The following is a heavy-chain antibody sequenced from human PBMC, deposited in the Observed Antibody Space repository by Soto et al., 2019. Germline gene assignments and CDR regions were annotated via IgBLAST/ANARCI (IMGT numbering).Heavy chain of an antibody. D-gene: IGHD4-17*01. CDR3: AREVIPLTTDWYFDL. V-gene: IGHV4-30-4*01. Sequence: QVQLQESGPGLVKPSETLSLTCTVSGGSISGGVYYWSWIRQPPGKGLEWIGYIYASGSTYYNPSLKSRASISVDTSNNQFSLRLTSVTAADSAVYYCAREVIPLTTDWYFDLWGRGTLVTVSP. CDR2: IYASGST. J-gene: IGHJ2*01. CDR1: GGSISGGVYY.